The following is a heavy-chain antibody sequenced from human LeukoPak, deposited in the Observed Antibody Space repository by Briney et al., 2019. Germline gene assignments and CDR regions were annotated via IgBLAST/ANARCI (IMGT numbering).Heavy chain of an antibody. D-gene: IGHD6-13*01. CDR1: GFTVSSNY. CDR3: AREDSVVGIDDAFDI. V-gene: IGHV3-66*01. J-gene: IGHJ3*02. Sequence: GGSLTLSCAASGFTVSSNYMSWVRQAPGKGLEWVSIIFSGGSTYYADSVKGRFTISRDNSENTLYLQMNSLRAEDTAVYYCAREDSVVGIDDAFDIWGQGTMVTVSS. CDR2: IFSGGST.